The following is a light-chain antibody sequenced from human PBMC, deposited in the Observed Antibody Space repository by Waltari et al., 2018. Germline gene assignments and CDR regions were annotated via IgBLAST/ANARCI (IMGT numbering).Light chain of an antibody. Sequence: DIQMTQSPSTLSASVGDRVTITCQASQDIGKFLNWYQQKPGKAPKLVFYDAINLDAGVPSTFSGSGSGTQFVFTITSLQPEDIATYYCQQYESLPYTFAQGTKLDIK. CDR2: DAI. J-gene: IGKJ2*01. V-gene: IGKV1-33*01. CDR3: QQYESLPYT. CDR1: QDIGKF.